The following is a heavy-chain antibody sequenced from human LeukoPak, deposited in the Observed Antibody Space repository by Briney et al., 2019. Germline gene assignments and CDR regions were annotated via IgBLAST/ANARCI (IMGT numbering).Heavy chain of an antibody. CDR3: ARDADYYDSSGYSGYFDY. V-gene: IGHV3-30-3*01. Sequence: PGGSLRLSCAASGFTFSSYAMSWVRQAPGKGLEWVAVISYDGSNKYYADSVKGRFTISRDNSKNTLYLQMNSLRAEDTAVYYCARDADYYDSSGYSGYFDYWGQGTLVTVSS. CDR2: ISYDGSNK. J-gene: IGHJ4*02. D-gene: IGHD3-22*01. CDR1: GFTFSSYA.